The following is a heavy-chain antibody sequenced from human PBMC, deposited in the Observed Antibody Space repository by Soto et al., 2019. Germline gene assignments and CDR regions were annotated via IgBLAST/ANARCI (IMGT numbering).Heavy chain of an antibody. V-gene: IGHV3-66*01. CDR2: IYSGGST. CDR1: GFTVSSNY. J-gene: IGHJ6*03. Sequence: EVQLVESGGGLVQPGGSLRLSCAASGFTVSSNYMSWVRQAPGKGLEWVSVIYSGGSTYYADSVKGRFTISRDNSKNTLYLQMNSLRAEDTAVYYCARDASYYYYYMDVWGKGTTVTVSS. CDR3: ARDASYYYYYMDV.